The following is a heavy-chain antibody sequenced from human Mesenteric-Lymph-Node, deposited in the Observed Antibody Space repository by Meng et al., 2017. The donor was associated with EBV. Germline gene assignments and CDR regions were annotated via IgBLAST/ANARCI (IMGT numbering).Heavy chain of an antibody. CDR2: INTGNGNA. D-gene: IGHD5-12*01. Sequence: QGPLVQSGAEVKKPGASVKVACTASGYTFTSYPLHWVRQAPGQGPEWMGWINTGNGNAKYSQKFQGRLTITGDTSATTVYMELSSLRSEDTAVYYCTRLVATIFDYWGQGALVTVSS. CDR1: GYTFTSYP. V-gene: IGHV1-3*04. CDR3: TRLVATIFDY. J-gene: IGHJ4*02.